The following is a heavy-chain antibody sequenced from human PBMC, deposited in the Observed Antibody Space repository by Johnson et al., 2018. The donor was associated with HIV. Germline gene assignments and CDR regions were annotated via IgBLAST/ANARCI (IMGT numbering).Heavy chain of an antibody. CDR1: GFTFSSYD. CDR3: AKPPSIGADAFDI. V-gene: IGHV3-30*18. Sequence: QVQLVESGGGVVQPGRSLRVSCGASGFTFSSYDMHWVRQAPGKGLEWVAVITYDGTKKYFADSVKGRFNISRDNSKNTLYLQMNSVRPEDAAVYYYAKPPSIGADAFDIWGQGTMVTVSS. J-gene: IGHJ3*02. D-gene: IGHD3-16*01. CDR2: ITYDGTKK.